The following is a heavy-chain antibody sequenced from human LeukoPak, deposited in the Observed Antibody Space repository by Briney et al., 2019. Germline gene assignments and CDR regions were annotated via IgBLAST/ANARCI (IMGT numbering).Heavy chain of an antibody. CDR3: ARGPRYYYDSSGPFDY. D-gene: IGHD3-22*01. V-gene: IGHV4-59*01. CDR2: IYYSGST. Sequence: SETLSLTCTVSGGSISSYYWSWIRQPPGKGLEGIGYIYYSGSTNYNPSLKSRVTISVDTSKNQFSLKLSSVTAADTAVYCCARGPRYYYDSSGPFDYWGQGTLVTVSS. CDR1: GGSISSYY. J-gene: IGHJ4*02.